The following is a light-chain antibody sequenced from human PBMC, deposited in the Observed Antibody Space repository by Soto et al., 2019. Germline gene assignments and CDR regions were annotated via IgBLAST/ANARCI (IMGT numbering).Light chain of an antibody. CDR2: GNN. J-gene: IGLJ2*01. CDR3: CSYARSNFVV. Sequence: QSVLTQPPSVSGAPGQRVTISCTGSSSNIGSGYDVHWYQQLPGTAPKLLIYGNNNRPSGVPDRFSGSKSGTSASLAITGLQTEDEADYYCCSYARSNFVVFGGGTKLTVL. CDR1: SSNIGSGYD. V-gene: IGLV1-40*01.